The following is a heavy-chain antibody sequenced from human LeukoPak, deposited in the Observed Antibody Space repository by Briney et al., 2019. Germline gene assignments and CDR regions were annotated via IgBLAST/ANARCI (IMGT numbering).Heavy chain of an antibody. CDR1: GFTFSSYG. V-gene: IGHV3-30*02. D-gene: IGHD1-26*01. J-gene: IGHJ4*02. CDR3: AKDGQWELLTFDY. CDR2: IRYDGSSK. Sequence: PGGSLRLSCAASGFTFSSYGMHWVRQAPGKGLEWVAFIRYDGSSKYYADSVKGRFTISRDNSKNTLYLQMNSLRAEDTAVYYCAKDGQWELLTFDYWGQGTLVTVSS.